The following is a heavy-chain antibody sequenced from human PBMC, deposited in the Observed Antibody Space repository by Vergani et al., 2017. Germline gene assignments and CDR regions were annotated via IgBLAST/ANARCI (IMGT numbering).Heavy chain of an antibody. V-gene: IGHV3-23*01. CDR3: AKDERSRLLWFGELRTTFDY. D-gene: IGHD3-10*01. Sequence: EVQLLESGGGLVQPGGSLRLSCAASGFTFSSYAMSWVRQAPGKGLEWVSAISGSGGSTYYADSVKGRFTISRDNSKNTLYLQMNSLRAEDTAVYYCAKDERSRLLWFGELRTTFDYWGQGTLVTVSS. CDR2: ISGSGGST. CDR1: GFTFSSYA. J-gene: IGHJ4*02.